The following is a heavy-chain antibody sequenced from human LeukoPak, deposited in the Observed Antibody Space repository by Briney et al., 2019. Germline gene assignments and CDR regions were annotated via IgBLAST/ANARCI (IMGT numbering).Heavy chain of an antibody. CDR1: GYTFTSYY. V-gene: IGHV3-73*01. J-gene: IGHJ4*02. CDR3: TSPLAVRYYYDSSGYYQDY. CDR2: IRSKANSYAT. Sequence: RASVKVSCKASGYTFTSYYMHWVRQASGKGLEWVGRIRSKANSYATAYAASVKGRFTISRDDSKNTAYLQMNSLKTEDTAVYYCTSPLAVRYYYDSSGYYQDYWGQGTLVTVSS. D-gene: IGHD3-22*01.